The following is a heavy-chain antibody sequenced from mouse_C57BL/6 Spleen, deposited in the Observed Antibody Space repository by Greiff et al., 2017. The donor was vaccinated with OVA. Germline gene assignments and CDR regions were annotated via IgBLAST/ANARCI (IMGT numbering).Heavy chain of an antibody. CDR2: ISYSGST. D-gene: IGHD3-3*01. Sequence: EVQVVESGPGMVKPSQSLSLTCTVTGYSITSGYDWHWIRHFPGNKLEWMGYISYSGSTNYNPSLKSRISITHDTSKNHFFLKLNSVTTEDTATYYCARGGPYAMDYWGQGTSVTVSS. CDR3: ARGGPYAMDY. V-gene: IGHV3-1*01. J-gene: IGHJ4*01. CDR1: GYSITSGYD.